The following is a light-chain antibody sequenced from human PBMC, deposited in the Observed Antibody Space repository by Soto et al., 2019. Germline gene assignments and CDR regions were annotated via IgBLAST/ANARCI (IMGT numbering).Light chain of an antibody. V-gene: IGLV2-14*01. J-gene: IGLJ1*01. Sequence: IFEVNYRPSGVSDRFSGSKSGNTASLTITGLQAEDEADYYCTSCITANTRCVFGSGTKVTV. CDR3: TSCITANTRCV. CDR2: EVN.